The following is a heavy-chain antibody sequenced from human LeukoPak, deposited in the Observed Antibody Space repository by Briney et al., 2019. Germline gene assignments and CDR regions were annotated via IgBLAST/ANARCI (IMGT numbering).Heavy chain of an antibody. CDR2: INHEGGAI. Sequence: GGSLRLSCAASGFTFSESWMTWVRQVPGQGLEWVAHINHEGGAIQYVDSVKGRFTISRDNAKGSVFLQMNSLRAEDTAIYHCATYINWVAGDVWGQGTTVIVSS. CDR1: GFTFSESW. J-gene: IGHJ6*02. D-gene: IGHD1-1*01. V-gene: IGHV3-7*01. CDR3: ATYINWVAGDV.